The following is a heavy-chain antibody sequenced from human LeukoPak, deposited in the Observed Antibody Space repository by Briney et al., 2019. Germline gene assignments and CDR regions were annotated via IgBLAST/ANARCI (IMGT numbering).Heavy chain of an antibody. J-gene: IGHJ3*02. CDR2: MNPNSGNT. CDR3: ARSGYSYGRDDAFDI. D-gene: IGHD5-18*01. Sequence: ASVKVSCKASGYTFTTYDINWVRQATGRGLEWMGWMNPNSGNTVYAQKFQGRVTMTRNTPISTAYMELSSLRSEDTAVYYCARSGYSYGRDDAFDIWGQGTMVTVSS. V-gene: IGHV1-8*01. CDR1: GYTFTTYD.